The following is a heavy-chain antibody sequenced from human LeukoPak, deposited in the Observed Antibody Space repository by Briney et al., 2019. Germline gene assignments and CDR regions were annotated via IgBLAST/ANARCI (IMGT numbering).Heavy chain of an antibody. D-gene: IGHD7-27*01. CDR3: ARHPTGGPDY. Sequence: SGPTLVNPTQTLTLTCTFSGFSLSTSGMCVSWIRQPPGKALEWLARIDRDDDKYYSTSLKTRLTISKNTSKNQVVLTMTNMDPVDTATYYCARHPTGGPDYWGQGTLVTVSS. V-gene: IGHV2-70*11. CDR2: IDRDDDK. CDR1: GFSLSTSGMC. J-gene: IGHJ4*02.